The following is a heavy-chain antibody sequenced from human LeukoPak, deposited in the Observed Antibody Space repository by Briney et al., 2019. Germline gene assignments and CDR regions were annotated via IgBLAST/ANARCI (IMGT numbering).Heavy chain of an antibody. CDR1: GFTFSSYG. Sequence: GGSLRLSCAASGFTFSSYGMHWVRQAPGKGLEWVAVIWYGGSNKYYADSVKGRFTISRDNSKNTLYLQMGSLRAEDMAVYYCARGDSSGLFTRYWGQGTLVTVSS. CDR2: IWYGGSNK. D-gene: IGHD3-22*01. CDR3: ARGDSSGLFTRY. J-gene: IGHJ4*02. V-gene: IGHV3-33*08.